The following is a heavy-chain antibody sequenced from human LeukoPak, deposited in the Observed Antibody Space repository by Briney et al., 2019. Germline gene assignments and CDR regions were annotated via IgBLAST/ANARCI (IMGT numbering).Heavy chain of an antibody. D-gene: IGHD4-17*01. CDR2: ISSSSSYI. CDR1: GFTFSTYS. Sequence: GGSLRLSCAASGFTFSTYSMNWVRQAPGKGLEWVSSISSSSSYIYYADSVKGRFTTSRDNAKNSLYLQMSSLRAEDTAVYYCARDPEHGDYYYYYMDVWGKGTTVTVSS. CDR3: ARDPEHGDYYYYYMDV. V-gene: IGHV3-21*06. J-gene: IGHJ6*03.